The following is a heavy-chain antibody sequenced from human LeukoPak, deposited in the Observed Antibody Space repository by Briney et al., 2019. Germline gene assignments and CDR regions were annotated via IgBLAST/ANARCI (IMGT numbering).Heavy chain of an antibody. Sequence: GASVKVSCKASGYTFTGYYMRWVRQAPGQGLEWMGWINPNSGGTNYAQKFQGRVTMTRDTSISTAYMELSRLRSDDTAVYYCAPSNYCSGGSCYNWFDPWGQGTLVTVSS. V-gene: IGHV1-2*02. CDR2: INPNSGGT. CDR3: APSNYCSGGSCYNWFDP. CDR1: GYTFTGYY. J-gene: IGHJ5*02. D-gene: IGHD2-15*01.